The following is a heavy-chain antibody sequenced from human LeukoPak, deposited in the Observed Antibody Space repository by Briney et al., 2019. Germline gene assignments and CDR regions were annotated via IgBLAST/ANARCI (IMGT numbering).Heavy chain of an antibody. CDR1: GDSITSGSYY. CDR3: ARDSGFWLY. D-gene: IGHD3-22*01. CDR2: IYSDGDT. Sequence: PSETLSLTCTVSGDSITSGSYYGGWIRQTPGKGLEWIGNIYSDGDTSFNPSLKSRITMSVDTSKNQFSLRRNSVTAAGTAVYFCARDSGFWLYWGQGTLVSVSS. J-gene: IGHJ4*02. V-gene: IGHV4-39*07.